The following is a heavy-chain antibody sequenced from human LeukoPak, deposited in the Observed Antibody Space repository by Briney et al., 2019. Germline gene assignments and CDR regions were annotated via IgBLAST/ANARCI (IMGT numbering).Heavy chain of an antibody. CDR2: ISYDGSNK. CDR3: ASPTTPYSGSYFDY. V-gene: IGHV3-30-3*01. Sequence: GGSLRLSCAASGFTFSSYAMHWVRQAPGKGLEWVAVISYDGSNKYYADSVKGRFTISRDNSKNTLYLQMNSLRAEDTAVYYCASPTTPYSGSYFDYWGQGTLVTVSS. CDR1: GFTFSSYA. D-gene: IGHD1-26*01. J-gene: IGHJ4*02.